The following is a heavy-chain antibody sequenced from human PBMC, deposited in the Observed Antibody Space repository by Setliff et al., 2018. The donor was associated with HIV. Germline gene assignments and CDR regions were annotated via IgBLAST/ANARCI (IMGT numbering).Heavy chain of an antibody. V-gene: IGHV1-18*01. CDR3: ARGKSGSYDAYDM. D-gene: IGHD5-12*01. Sequence: ASVKVSCKPSGYTFTTYGLSWVRQAPGQGLEWMGWISTYSDETSYSQNLQGRLTMSVDTSTNQVSLQLSSVTAADTAVYYCARGKSGSYDAYDMWGQGTMVTVSS. CDR1: GYTFTTYG. J-gene: IGHJ3*02. CDR2: ISTYSDET.